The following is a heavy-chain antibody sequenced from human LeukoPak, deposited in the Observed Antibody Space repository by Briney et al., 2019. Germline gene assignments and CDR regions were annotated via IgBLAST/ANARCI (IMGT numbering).Heavy chain of an antibody. D-gene: IGHD4-17*01. Sequence: SETLSLTCTVSGGSISSYYWNWMRQPPGKGLEWIGYIHYSGSTKYNPSLKSRVTISVDTSKNQFSLKLSSVTAADTAVYYCARHYGDYGEYYFDYWGQGTLVTVSS. J-gene: IGHJ4*02. CDR2: IHYSGST. CDR1: GGSISSYY. V-gene: IGHV4-59*08. CDR3: ARHYGDYGEYYFDY.